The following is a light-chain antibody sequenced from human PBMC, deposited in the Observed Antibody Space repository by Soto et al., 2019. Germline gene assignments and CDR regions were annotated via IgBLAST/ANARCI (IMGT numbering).Light chain of an antibody. V-gene: IGKV3-11*01. J-gene: IGKJ4*01. CDR2: DAS. Sequence: EVVLTQSPAILSLSPGERATLSCRASQSISSSLAWYQHKPGRAPRPLIYDASNRATCIPARFSGSGSGTDFTLTISSLEPEDFAVYYCQHRNNWPTFGGGTKVEIK. CDR3: QHRNNWPT. CDR1: QSISSS.